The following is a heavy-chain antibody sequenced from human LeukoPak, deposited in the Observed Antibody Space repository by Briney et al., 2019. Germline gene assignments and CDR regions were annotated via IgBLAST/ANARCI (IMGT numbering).Heavy chain of an antibody. V-gene: IGHV3-23*01. J-gene: IGHJ4*02. Sequence: PGGSLRLSCAASGLTFCSCAMTWVRQTPGKGLEWVSTISDSGGNTYYADSVKGRVTISRDNSKNTLYLQMNSLRAEDTAVYYCAKGSLHPGIFDYWGQGTLVTVSS. CDR2: ISDSGGNT. CDR1: GLTFCSCA. CDR3: AKGSLHPGIFDY.